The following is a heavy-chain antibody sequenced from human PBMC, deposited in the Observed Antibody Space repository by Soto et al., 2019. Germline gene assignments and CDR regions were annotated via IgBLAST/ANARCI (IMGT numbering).Heavy chain of an antibody. Sequence: HPGGSPRLSCAASGFIFTKNAMSWVRQAPGKGLEWLSGISGTAGKTYYADSVKGRFTISRDTSKNTVYLQMNSLRVDDTAIYYCAGRTVTSSWTLDIWGQGTMVTVSS. D-gene: IGHD4-17*01. V-gene: IGHV3-23*01. CDR3: AGRTVTSSWTLDI. CDR1: GFIFTKNA. CDR2: ISGTAGKT. J-gene: IGHJ3*02.